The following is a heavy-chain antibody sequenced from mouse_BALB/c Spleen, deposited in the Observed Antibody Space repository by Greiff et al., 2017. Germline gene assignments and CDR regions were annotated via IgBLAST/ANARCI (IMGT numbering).Heavy chain of an antibody. CDR2: INPYYGST. CDR1: GYSFTDYI. V-gene: IGHV1-39*01. Sequence: EVQLQQTGPELVKPGASVKISCKASGYSFTDYIMLWVKQSHGKSLEWIGNINPYYGSTSYNLKFKGKATLTVDKSSSTAYMQLNSLTSEDSAVYYCARRGYGNYEGYAMDYWGQGTSVTVSS. D-gene: IGHD2-10*02. CDR3: ARRGYGNYEGYAMDY. J-gene: IGHJ4*01.